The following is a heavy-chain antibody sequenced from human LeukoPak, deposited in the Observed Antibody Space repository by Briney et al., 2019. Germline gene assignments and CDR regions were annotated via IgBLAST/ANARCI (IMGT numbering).Heavy chain of an antibody. CDR1: GGSISSSSYY. J-gene: IGHJ5*02. D-gene: IGHD3-10*01. V-gene: IGHV4-39*07. CDR3: ARDFEYYYGSGSYPRLNWFDP. CDR2: IYYSGST. Sequence: PSETLSLTCTVSGGSISSSSYYWGWIRQPPGKGLEWIGSIYYSGSTYYNPSLQSRVTISVNTSKNQFSLKMTSVSATDTSVYSCARDFEYYYGSGSYPRLNWFDPWGPGTLVTVSS.